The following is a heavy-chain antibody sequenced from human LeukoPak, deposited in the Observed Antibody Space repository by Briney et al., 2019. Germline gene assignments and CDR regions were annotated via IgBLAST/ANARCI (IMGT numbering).Heavy chain of an antibody. D-gene: IGHD3-10*01. J-gene: IGHJ4*02. Sequence: GGSLRLSCAASGFTFSSYGMHWVRQAPGKGLEWVAVISYDGSNKYYADSVKGRFTISRDNSKNTLYLQMNSLRAEDTAVYYCARTRNYYGSGSYSDYWGQGTLVTVSS. CDR1: GFTFSSYG. V-gene: IGHV3-30*03. CDR2: ISYDGSNK. CDR3: ARTRNYYGSGSYSDY.